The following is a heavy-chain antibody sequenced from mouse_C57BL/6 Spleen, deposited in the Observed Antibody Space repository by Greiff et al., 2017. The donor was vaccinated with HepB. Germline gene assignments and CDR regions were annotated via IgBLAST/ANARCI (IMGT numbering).Heavy chain of an antibody. CDR2: IDPSDSET. Sequence: QVQLKQPGAELVRPGSSVKLSCKASGYTFTSYWMHWVKQRPIQGLEWIGNIDPSDSETHYNQKFKDKATLTVDKSSSTAYMQLSSLTSEDSAVYYCARLYGSSPLGYFDVWGTGTTVTVSS. CDR3: ARLYGSSPLGYFDV. CDR1: GYTFTSYW. J-gene: IGHJ1*03. D-gene: IGHD1-1*01. V-gene: IGHV1-52*01.